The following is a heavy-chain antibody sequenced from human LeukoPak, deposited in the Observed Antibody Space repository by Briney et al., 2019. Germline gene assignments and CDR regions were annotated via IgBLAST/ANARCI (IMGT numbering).Heavy chain of an antibody. J-gene: IGHJ4*02. CDR1: GFTLSSYA. D-gene: IGHD1-26*01. CDR3: AKGREGYNGSYTPFDY. CDR2: ISGSGGST. V-gene: IGHV3-23*01. Sequence: GGSLRLSCAASGFTLSSYAMSWVRQAPGKGLEWVSVISGSGGSTNYADSVKGRLTISRDNSKNTLYLQMNSLRAEDTAVYYCAKGREGYNGSYTPFDYWGQGTLVTVSS.